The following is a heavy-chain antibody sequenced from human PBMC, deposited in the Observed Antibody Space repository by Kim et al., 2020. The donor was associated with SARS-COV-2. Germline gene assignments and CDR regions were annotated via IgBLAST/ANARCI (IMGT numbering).Heavy chain of an antibody. Sequence: SVKVSCKASGGTFSSYAISWVRQAPGQGLEWMGRIIPILGIANYAQKFQGRVTITADKSTSTAYMELSSLRSEDTAVYYCATAGGGYDSYYYYGMDVWG. CDR1: GGTFSSYA. D-gene: IGHD5-12*01. J-gene: IGHJ6*02. V-gene: IGHV1-69*04. CDR3: ATAGGGYDSYYYYGMDV. CDR2: IIPILGIA.